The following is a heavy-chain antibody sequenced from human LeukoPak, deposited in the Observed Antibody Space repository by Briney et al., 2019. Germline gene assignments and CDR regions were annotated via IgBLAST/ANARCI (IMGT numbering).Heavy chain of an antibody. Sequence: SETLSLTCAVYGGSFSGYYWSWIRQPPGKGLEWIGEINHSGSTNYNPSLKSRVTISVDTSKNQFSLKLSSVTAADTAVYYCARCGGYTVTTLSSYYYGMDVWGQGTTVTVSS. D-gene: IGHD4-17*01. CDR3: ARCGGYTVTTLSSYYYGMDV. CDR2: INHSGST. CDR1: GGSFSGYY. J-gene: IGHJ6*02. V-gene: IGHV4-34*01.